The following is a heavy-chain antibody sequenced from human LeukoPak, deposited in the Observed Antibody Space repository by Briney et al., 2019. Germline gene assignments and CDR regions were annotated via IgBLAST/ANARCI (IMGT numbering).Heavy chain of an antibody. D-gene: IGHD2-15*01. CDR3: ARLDCLIEGCYNH. CDR2: VSSDGTN. J-gene: IGHJ4*02. CDR1: GDSVTSSY. V-gene: IGHV4-59*08. Sequence: SETLSLTCSVSGDSVTSSYWNWIRQPPGKGLEWIGYVSSDGTNNYNPSLRSRLIMSVDTAKNDISLNLTSVTAADTAIYYCARLDCLIEGCYNHWGRGTLVTVSS.